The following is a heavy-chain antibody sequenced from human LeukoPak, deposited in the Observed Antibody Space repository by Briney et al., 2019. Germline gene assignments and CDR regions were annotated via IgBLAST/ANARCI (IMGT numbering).Heavy chain of an antibody. CDR3: ARARSSSWYEKGNWFDP. D-gene: IGHD6-13*01. CDR1: GGTFSSYA. J-gene: IGHJ5*02. V-gene: IGHV1-69*04. Sequence: SVKVSCKASGGTFSSYAISWVRQAPGQGLEWMGRIIPILGIANYAQKFQGRVTITADKSTSTAYMELSSLRSEDTAVYYCARARSSSWYEKGNWFDPWGQGTLVTVSS. CDR2: IIPILGIA.